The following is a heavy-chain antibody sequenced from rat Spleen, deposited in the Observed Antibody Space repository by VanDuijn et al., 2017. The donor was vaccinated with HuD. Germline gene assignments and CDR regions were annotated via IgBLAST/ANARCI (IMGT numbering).Heavy chain of an antibody. D-gene: IGHD1-4*01. CDR3: ATSAGGVAY. Sequence: EVQLVESDGGLVQPGKSLTLSCAASGFTFSNYDMAWVRQTPTKGLEWVASISPSGGNTYYRDSVKGRFTISRDNAKNTQYLQMDGLGSDDKATYDCATSAGGVAYWGQGTLVTVSS. J-gene: IGHJ3*01. CDR1: GFTFSNYD. V-gene: IGHV5S14*01. CDR2: ISPSGGNT.